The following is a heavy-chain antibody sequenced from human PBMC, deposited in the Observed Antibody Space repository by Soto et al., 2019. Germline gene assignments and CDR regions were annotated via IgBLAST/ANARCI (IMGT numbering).Heavy chain of an antibody. CDR1: GFTFSSYA. V-gene: IGHV3-30-3*01. CDR3: ARASCGGGSCYYYYYGMDV. J-gene: IGHJ6*02. D-gene: IGHD2-15*01. Sequence: GGSLRLSCAASGFTFSSYAMHWVRQAPGKGLEWVAVISYDGSNKYYADSVKGRFTISRDNSKNTLYPQMNSLRAEDTAVYYCARASCGGGSCYYYYYGMDVWGQGTTVTVSS. CDR2: ISYDGSNK.